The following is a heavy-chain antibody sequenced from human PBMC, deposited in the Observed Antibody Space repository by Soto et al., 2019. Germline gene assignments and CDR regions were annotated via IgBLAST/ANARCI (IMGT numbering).Heavy chain of an antibody. D-gene: IGHD2-8*01. Sequence: PGGSVGLSCAASGVTFRTYAMRWVRQAPGKGLEWVAGIVGNGDEYYADTVRGRFTISRDNSNNILYLQMYSLRAEDTAVYYCAKDRQPDGLWPFDSWGQGTQVTVSS. V-gene: IGHV3-23*01. CDR1: GVTFRTYA. J-gene: IGHJ4*02. CDR2: IVGNGDE. CDR3: AKDRQPDGLWPFDS.